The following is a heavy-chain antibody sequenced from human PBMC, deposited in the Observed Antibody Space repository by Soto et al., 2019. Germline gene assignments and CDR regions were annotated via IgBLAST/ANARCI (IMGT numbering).Heavy chain of an antibody. CDR3: ATRPLAAAGDYFDY. D-gene: IGHD6-13*01. CDR1: GGSISSSSYY. CDR2: IYYSGST. V-gene: IGHV4-39*01. J-gene: IGHJ4*02. Sequence: SETLSLTCTVSGGSISSSSYYWGWIRQPPGKGLEWIGSIYYSGSTYYNPSLKSRVTISVDTSKNQFSLKLSSVTAADTAVYYCATRPLAAAGDYFDYWGQGTLVTVSS.